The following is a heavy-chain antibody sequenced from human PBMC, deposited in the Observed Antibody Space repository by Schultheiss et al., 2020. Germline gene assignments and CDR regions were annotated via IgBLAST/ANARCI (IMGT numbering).Heavy chain of an antibody. CDR1: GYTFTSYY. V-gene: IGHV1-46*01. Sequence: ASVKVSCKASGYTFTSYYMHWVRQAPGQGLEWMGIINPSGGSTSYAQKFQGRVTMTRDTSTSTVYMELSSLRSEDTAVYYCARGGGRTWLQFFYYYGMDVWGQGTTVTVSS. CDR2: INPSGGST. D-gene: IGHD5-24*01. J-gene: IGHJ6*02. CDR3: ARGGGRTWLQFFYYYGMDV.